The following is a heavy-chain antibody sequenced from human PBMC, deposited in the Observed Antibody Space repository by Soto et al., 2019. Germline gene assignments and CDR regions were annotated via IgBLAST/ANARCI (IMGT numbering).Heavy chain of an antibody. CDR1: GGSISSYY. D-gene: IGHD6-6*01. CDR3: ARVFIVAPTGNAFDV. Sequence: SETLSLTCTVSGGSISSYYWSWIRQPPGKGLEWIGYIYYSGSTNYNPSLKSRVTISVDTSKNQFSLKLRSLRSDDTAVYYCARVFIVAPTGNAFDVWGQGTMVTVSS. CDR2: IYYSGST. J-gene: IGHJ3*01. V-gene: IGHV4-59*01.